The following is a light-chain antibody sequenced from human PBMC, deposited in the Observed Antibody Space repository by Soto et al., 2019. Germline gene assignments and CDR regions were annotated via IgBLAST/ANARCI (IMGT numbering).Light chain of an antibody. CDR1: SGSIATNY. CDR3: QSYDDSNQRV. J-gene: IGLJ3*02. CDR2: EDN. V-gene: IGLV6-57*03. Sequence: NFMLTQPHSVSESPGKRVTISCTRSSGSIATNYVQWFQQRPGSAPTTVIYEDNQRPSGVPDRFSGSIDSSSNSASLTISGLKTEEEADYYCQSYDDSNQRVFGGGTKVTVL.